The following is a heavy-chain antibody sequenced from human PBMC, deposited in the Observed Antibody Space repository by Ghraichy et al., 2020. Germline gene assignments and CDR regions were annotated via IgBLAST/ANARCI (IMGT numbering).Heavy chain of an antibody. CDR2: IYYSGST. J-gene: IGHJ5*02. Sequence: SETLSLTCTVSGGSISSSSYYWGWIRQPPGKGLEWIGSIYYSGSTYYNPSLKSRVTISVDTSKNQFSLKLSSVTAADTAVYYCVRHYYYDSSGYYYLLSGWFDPWGQGTLVTVSS. V-gene: IGHV4-39*01. D-gene: IGHD3-22*01. CDR1: GGSISSSSYY. CDR3: VRHYYYDSSGYYYLLSGWFDP.